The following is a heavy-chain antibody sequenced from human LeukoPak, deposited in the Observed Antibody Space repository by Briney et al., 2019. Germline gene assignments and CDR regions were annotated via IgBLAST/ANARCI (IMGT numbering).Heavy chain of an antibody. V-gene: IGHV4-30-2*01. CDR2: IYHSGST. J-gene: IGHJ4*02. CDR3: ARDMGAPDYGSYSVDY. CDR1: GGSISSGGYS. D-gene: IGHD4-23*01. Sequence: PSETLSLTCAVSGGSISSGGYSWSWIRQPPGKGLEWIGDIYHSGSTYYNPSLKSRVTISVDRSKNQFSLKLSSVTAADTAVYFCARDMGAPDYGSYSVDYWGQGTLVTVSS.